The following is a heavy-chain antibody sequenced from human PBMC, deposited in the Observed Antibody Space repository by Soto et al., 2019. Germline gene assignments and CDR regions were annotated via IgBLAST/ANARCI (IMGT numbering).Heavy chain of an antibody. CDR3: ATFASLYDSSGYSPDAFDI. D-gene: IGHD3-22*01. CDR1: GGSISSYY. V-gene: IGHV4-59*01. CDR2: IYYSGST. Sequence: SETLSLTCTVSGGSISSYYWSWIRQPPGKGLEWIGYIYYSGSTNYNPSLKSRVTISVDTSKNQFSLKLSSVTAADTAVYYCATFASLYDSSGYSPDAFDIWGQGTMVTVSS. J-gene: IGHJ3*02.